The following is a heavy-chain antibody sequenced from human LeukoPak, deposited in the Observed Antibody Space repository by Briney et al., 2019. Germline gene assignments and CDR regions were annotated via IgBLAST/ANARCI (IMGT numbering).Heavy chain of an antibody. D-gene: IGHD2-2*01. V-gene: IGHV1-69*05. J-gene: IGHJ2*01. CDR2: IIPIFGTA. Sequence: SVKVSCKASGYTFTSYGISWVRQAPGQGLEWMGGIIPIFGTANYAQKFQGRVTITTDESTSTAYMELSSLRSEDTAVYYCARGMVKYQLLYWYFDLWGRGTLVTVSS. CDR3: ARGMVKYQLLYWYFDL. CDR1: GYTFTSYG.